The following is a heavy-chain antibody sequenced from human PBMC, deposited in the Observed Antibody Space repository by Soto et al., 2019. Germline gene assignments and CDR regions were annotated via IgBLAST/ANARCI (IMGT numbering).Heavy chain of an antibody. V-gene: IGHV3-64*01. CDR2: ISSNGGST. CDR1: GFTFSSYA. J-gene: IGHJ4*02. D-gene: IGHD2-15*01. Sequence: EVQLVESGGGLVQPGGSLRLSCAASGFTFSSYAMHWVRQAPGKGLEYVSAISSNGGSTYYANSVKGRFTISRDNSKNTLFLQMGSLSDEDMAVYYCARGRGGYWGQGTLVTVSS. CDR3: ARGRGGY.